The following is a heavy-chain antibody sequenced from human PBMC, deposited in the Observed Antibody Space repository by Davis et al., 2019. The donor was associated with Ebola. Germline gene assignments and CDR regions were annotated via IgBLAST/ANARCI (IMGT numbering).Heavy chain of an antibody. CDR1: GFTFSSYA. J-gene: IGHJ4*02. CDR3: TTPGIAADY. CDR2: IKQDGSEK. D-gene: IGHD6-13*01. Sequence: GGSLRLSCAASGFTFSSYAMHWVRQAPGKGLEWVANIKQDGSEKYYADSVKGRFTISRDNAKNSLYLQMNSLRAEDTAVYYCTTPGIAADYWGQGTLVTVSS. V-gene: IGHV3-7*03.